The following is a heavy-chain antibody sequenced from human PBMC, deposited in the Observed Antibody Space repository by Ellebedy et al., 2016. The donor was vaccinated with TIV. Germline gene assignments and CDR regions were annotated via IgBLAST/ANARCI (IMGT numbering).Heavy chain of an antibody. V-gene: IGHV3-74*01. CDR1: GFTFSSYW. J-gene: IGHJ3*02. CDR2: IDNDGSTT. CDR3: ARSPGGSARGAFDI. D-gene: IGHD2-15*01. Sequence: GESLKISXAASGFTFSSYWMYWVRQAPGKGLVWVSRIDNDGSTTSYADSVKGRFTISRDNAKNTLYLQVNSLRAEDTALYYCARSPGGSARGAFDIWGQGTLVTVSS.